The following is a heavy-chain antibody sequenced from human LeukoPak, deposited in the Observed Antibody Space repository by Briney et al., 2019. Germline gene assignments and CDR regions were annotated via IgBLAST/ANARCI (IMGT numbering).Heavy chain of an antibody. CDR3: ARRVVVVAATLIDP. V-gene: IGHV4-31*03. CDR1: GGSISSGGYY. CDR2: IYYSGST. J-gene: IGHJ5*02. Sequence: SQTLSLTCTVSGGSISSGGYYWSWIRQHPGKGLEWIGYIYYSGSTYYNPSLKSRVTISVDTSKNQFSLKLSPVTAADTAVYYCARRVVVVAATLIDPWGQGTLVTVSS. D-gene: IGHD2-15*01.